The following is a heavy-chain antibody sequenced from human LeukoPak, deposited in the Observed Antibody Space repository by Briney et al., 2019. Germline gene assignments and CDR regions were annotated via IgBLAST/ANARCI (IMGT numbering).Heavy chain of an antibody. Sequence: SETLSLTCTVSGGSISSGDYYWSWIRQPPGKGLEWIGYIYYSGSTYYNPSLKSRVTISVDTSKNQFSLKLSSVTAADTAVYYCARGYSGSYGRFDYWGQGTLVTVSS. J-gene: IGHJ4*02. V-gene: IGHV4-30-4*02. CDR3: ARGYSGSYGRFDY. D-gene: IGHD1-26*01. CDR2: IYYSGST. CDR1: GGSISSGDYY.